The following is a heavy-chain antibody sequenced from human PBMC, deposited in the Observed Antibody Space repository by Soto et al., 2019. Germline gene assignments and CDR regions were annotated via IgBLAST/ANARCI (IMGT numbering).Heavy chain of an antibody. CDR2: INPNGGGT. J-gene: IGHJ4*01. CDR3: ARGEQLVHFDS. Sequence: AAVKVSCKASGYIFPDYYVHWVRQAPGEGLEWMGRINPNGGGTNYAQKFEGWVTMTTDTSISTAYMELSRLNFDDTAVYYCARGEQLVHFDSWGQGTMVTVSS. D-gene: IGHD6-6*01. CDR1: GYIFPDYY. V-gene: IGHV1-2*04.